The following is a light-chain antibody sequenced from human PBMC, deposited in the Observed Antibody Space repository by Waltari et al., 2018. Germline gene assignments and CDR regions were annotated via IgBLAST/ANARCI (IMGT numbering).Light chain of an antibody. CDR2: GAS. CDR3: QHYLRLPVT. Sequence: EIVLTQSPGTLSLALGERATLSCRAGQSVSRALTWYQQKPGQSPRLLIYGASTRAPGIPDRFSGSGSGTDFSLTISRLEPDDFAVYYCQHYLRLPVTFGQGTTVEV. CDR1: QSVSRA. J-gene: IGKJ1*01. V-gene: IGKV3-20*01.